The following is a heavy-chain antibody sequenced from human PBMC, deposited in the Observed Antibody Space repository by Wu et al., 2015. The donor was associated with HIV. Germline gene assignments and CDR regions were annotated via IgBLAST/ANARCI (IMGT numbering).Heavy chain of an antibody. J-gene: IGHJ1*01. CDR3: TKDYGIVGSTLPEYFQH. V-gene: IGHV1-2*02. D-gene: IGHD1-26*01. Sequence: QXQLMQSGAEVKKPGASVKSPARPLDTPSPTIIYTWVRQAPGQGLEWMGWINPNSGGSKSPQKFQGRVTMTRDTSVSTVYLELTRLKFDDTAIYYCTKDYGIVGSTLPEYFQHWGQGTLVTVSS. CDR1: DTPSPTI. CDR2: INPNSGGS.